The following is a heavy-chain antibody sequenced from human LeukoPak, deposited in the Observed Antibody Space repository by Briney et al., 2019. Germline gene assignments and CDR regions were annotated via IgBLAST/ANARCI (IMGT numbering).Heavy chain of an antibody. D-gene: IGHD3-10*01. J-gene: IGHJ4*02. CDR1: GFTLSSYG. CDR2: ISYDGSNK. V-gene: IGHV3-30*18. CDR3: AKVLRFGELAFDY. Sequence: GGSLRLSCAASGFTLSSYGMHWVRQAPGKGLEWVAVISYDGSNKYYADSVKGRFTISRDKSKNTLYLQMNSLRAEDTAVYYCAKVLRFGELAFDYWGQGTLVTVSS.